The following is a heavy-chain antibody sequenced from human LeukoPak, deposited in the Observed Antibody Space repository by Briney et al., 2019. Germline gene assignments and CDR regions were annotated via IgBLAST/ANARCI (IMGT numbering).Heavy chain of an antibody. CDR3: ARVRGLLPTSADYGMDV. CDR2: ISYDGSNK. V-gene: IGHV3-30-3*01. J-gene: IGHJ6*02. Sequence: PGRSLRLSCAASGFTFSSYAMHWVRQAPGKGLEWVAVISYDGSNKYYADSVKGRFTISRDNSKNTLYLQMNSLRAEDTAVYYCARVRGLLPTSADYGMDVWGQGTTVTVSS. CDR1: GFTFSSYA. D-gene: IGHD3-10*01.